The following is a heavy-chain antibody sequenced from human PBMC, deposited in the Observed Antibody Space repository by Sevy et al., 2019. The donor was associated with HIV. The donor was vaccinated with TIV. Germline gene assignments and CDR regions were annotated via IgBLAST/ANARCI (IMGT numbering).Heavy chain of an antibody. Sequence: LSLTCAASGFTFSSYSMNWVRQAPGKGLEWVSYISSSSSTIYYADSVKGRFTISRDNAKNSLYLQMNSLRDEDMAVYYCARGGYVWGSQTVDYWGQGTLVTVSS. D-gene: IGHD3-16*01. J-gene: IGHJ4*02. CDR2: ISSSSSTI. V-gene: IGHV3-48*02. CDR3: ARGGYVWGSQTVDY. CDR1: GFTFSSYS.